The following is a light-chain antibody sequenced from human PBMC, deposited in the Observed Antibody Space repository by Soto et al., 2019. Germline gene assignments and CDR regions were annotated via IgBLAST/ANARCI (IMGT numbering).Light chain of an antibody. Sequence: IQLTRSPSSLSASVGDRVTITCLASQNINTYLNWYQHKPGKAPKLLISAASSLQSGVPSRFSGSGSGTDFTLTISSLQPEDFATYFCQQSYSTPLWTFGQGTKVDI. CDR2: AAS. CDR3: QQSYSTPLWT. CDR1: QNINTY. V-gene: IGKV1-39*01. J-gene: IGKJ1*01.